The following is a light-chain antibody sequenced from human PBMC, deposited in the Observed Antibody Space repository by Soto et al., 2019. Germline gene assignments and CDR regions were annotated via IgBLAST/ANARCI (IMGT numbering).Light chain of an antibody. CDR2: GAS. J-gene: IGKJ2*01. CDR1: QSVSSN. CDR3: QQYNKLPFT. Sequence: EIVMTQSPATLSVSPGERATLSCRASQSVSSNFAWYQQKPGQAPTLVIDGASARATGIPARFSGSGSGTEFTLTISSLQSEDFAVYYCQQYNKLPFTFGQGTKLDIK. V-gene: IGKV3-15*01.